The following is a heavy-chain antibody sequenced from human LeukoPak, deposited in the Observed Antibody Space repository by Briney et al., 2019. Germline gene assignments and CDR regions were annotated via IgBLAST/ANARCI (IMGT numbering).Heavy chain of an antibody. Sequence: GASVKVSCKASGYTLTSYGISWVRQAPGQGLEWMGWISAYNGNTNYAQKLQGRVTMTTDTSTSTAYMELRSLRSDDTAVYYCARVGGFGDYYDSSGYPYMDVWGKGTTVTVSS. J-gene: IGHJ6*03. CDR3: ARVGGFGDYYDSSGYPYMDV. CDR1: GYTLTSYG. CDR2: ISAYNGNT. D-gene: IGHD3-22*01. V-gene: IGHV1-18*01.